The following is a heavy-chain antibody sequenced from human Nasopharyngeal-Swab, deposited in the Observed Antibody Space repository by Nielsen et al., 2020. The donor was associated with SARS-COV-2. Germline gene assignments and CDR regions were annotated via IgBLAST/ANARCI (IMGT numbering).Heavy chain of an antibody. J-gene: IGHJ4*02. D-gene: IGHD3-3*01. CDR3: ARGTTIFGVVIMGGDDY. Sequence: WVGQAPGQGLEWMGWINTNTGNPTYAQGFTGRFVFSLDTSVSTAYLQISSLKAEDTAVYYCARGTTIFGVVIMGGDDYWGQGTLVTVSS. V-gene: IGHV7-4-1*02. CDR2: INTNTGNP.